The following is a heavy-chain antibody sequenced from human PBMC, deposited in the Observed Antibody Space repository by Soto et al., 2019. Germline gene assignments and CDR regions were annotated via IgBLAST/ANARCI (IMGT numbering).Heavy chain of an antibody. CDR3: AKGRRYCTNGVCYGPEAYYYYGMDV. J-gene: IGHJ6*02. CDR1: GFTFSSYA. D-gene: IGHD2-8*01. V-gene: IGHV3-23*01. Sequence: PGGSLRLSCAASGFTFSSYAMSWVRQAPGKGLEWVSAISGSGGSTYYADSVKGRFTISRDNSKNTLYLQMNSLRAEDTAVYYCAKGRRYCTNGVCYGPEAYYYYGMDVWGQGTTVTVSS. CDR2: ISGSGGST.